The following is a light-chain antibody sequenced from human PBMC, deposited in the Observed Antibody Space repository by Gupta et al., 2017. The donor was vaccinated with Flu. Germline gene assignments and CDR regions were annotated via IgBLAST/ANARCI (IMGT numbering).Light chain of an antibody. CDR1: PSVNSPY. V-gene: IGKV3-20*01. Sequence: EIVFTQSPGTLSLSPGATATLSCTSSPSVNSPYLPWYQQKPGQAPRLLLYGASSRATGIPDRFSGSGSGTDFTLTIIRRVPEDFAVYYCQLDGSSTITFGQGTRLEIK. CDR3: QLDGSSTIT. CDR2: GAS. J-gene: IGKJ5*01.